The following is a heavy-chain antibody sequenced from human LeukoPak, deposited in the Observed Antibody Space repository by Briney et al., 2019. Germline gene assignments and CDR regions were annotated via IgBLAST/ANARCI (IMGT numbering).Heavy chain of an antibody. D-gene: IGHD6-13*01. V-gene: IGHV3-23*01. CDR2: ISGSGGST. CDR1: GFTFSSYA. CDR3: ASQYSSSWSWNY. J-gene: IGHJ4*02. Sequence: GGSLRLSCAASGFTFSSYAMSWVRQAPGKGLEWVSAISGSGGSTYYADSVKGRFTISRDNSKNTLYLQMNSLRAEDTAVYYCASQYSSSWSWNYWGQGTLVTVSS.